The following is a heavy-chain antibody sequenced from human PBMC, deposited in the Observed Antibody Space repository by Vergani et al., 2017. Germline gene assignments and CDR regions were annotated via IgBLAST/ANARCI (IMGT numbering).Heavy chain of an antibody. CDR1: GFTFSSYA. CDR2: ISGSGGST. V-gene: IGHV3-23*01. D-gene: IGHD3-22*01. CDR3: AKARAVITRPIDY. Sequence: EVQLLESGGGLVQPGGSLRLSCAASGFTFSSYAMSWVRQAPGKGLEWVSAISGSGGSTYYADSVKGRFTISRDNSKNTLYLQMNSLRAEDTAVFYCAKARAVITRPIDYWGQGTLVTVSS. J-gene: IGHJ4*02.